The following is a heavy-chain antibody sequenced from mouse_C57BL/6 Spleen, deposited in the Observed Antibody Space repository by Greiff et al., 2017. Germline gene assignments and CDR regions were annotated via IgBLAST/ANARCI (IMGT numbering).Heavy chain of an antibody. V-gene: IGHV1-4*01. CDR1: GYTFTSYT. D-gene: IGHD1-1*01. CDR3: ARSRGITTVVAPFDD. J-gene: IGHJ2*01. Sequence: VQLQQSGAELARPGASVKMSCKASGYTFTSYTLHWVKQRPGQGLEWIGYINPSSGYPKYNQKFKDKATLTADKSSSTAYMQLSSLTSEDSAVYYCARSRGITTVVAPFDDWGQGTTLSVSS. CDR2: INPSSGYP.